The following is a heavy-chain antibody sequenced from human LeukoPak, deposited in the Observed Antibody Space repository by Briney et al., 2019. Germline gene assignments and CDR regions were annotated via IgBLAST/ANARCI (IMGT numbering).Heavy chain of an antibody. Sequence: GGSLRLSCAASGFSVSSNYMNWVRQAPGKGLEWVSITYNVGTTYYTDSVKGRFTISRDNSKNTLYPQMNSLRADDTAVYYCARGYGSGSYYFWGQGTLVTVSS. D-gene: IGHD3-10*01. CDR2: TYNVGTT. CDR1: GFSVSSNY. V-gene: IGHV3-66*01. CDR3: ARGYGSGSYYF. J-gene: IGHJ4*02.